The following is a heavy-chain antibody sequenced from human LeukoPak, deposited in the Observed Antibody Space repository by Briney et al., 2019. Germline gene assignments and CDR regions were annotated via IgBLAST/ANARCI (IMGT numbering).Heavy chain of an antibody. V-gene: IGHV3-23*01. CDR2: ISDSGSST. J-gene: IGHJ4*02. CDR3: AKEAVGTSTGGPFDY. D-gene: IGHD1-26*01. Sequence: GGSLRLSCAASGFTFSAYAMSWVRQAPGKGLEWVSAISDSGSSTYYADSVKGRFTISRDNSKNTLYLQMNSLKAEDTAVYYCAKEAVGTSTGGPFDYWGQGTLVIVSS. CDR1: GFTFSAYA.